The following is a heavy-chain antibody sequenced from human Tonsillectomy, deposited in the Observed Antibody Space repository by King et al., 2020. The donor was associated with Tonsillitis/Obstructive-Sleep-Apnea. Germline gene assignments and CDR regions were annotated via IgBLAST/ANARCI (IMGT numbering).Heavy chain of an antibody. V-gene: IGHV4-39*01. Sequence: QLQESGPGLVKPSETLSLTCTVSGGSISSSSYYWGWIRQPPGKGLEWIGSIYYSGSTYSNPSLKSRVTISVDTSKNQFSLKLSSVTAADTAVYYCACPLYYDFWSGYWDDYWGQGTLVTVSS. J-gene: IGHJ4*02. CDR3: ACPLYYDFWSGYWDDY. CDR1: GGSISSSSYY. CDR2: IYYSGST. D-gene: IGHD3-3*01.